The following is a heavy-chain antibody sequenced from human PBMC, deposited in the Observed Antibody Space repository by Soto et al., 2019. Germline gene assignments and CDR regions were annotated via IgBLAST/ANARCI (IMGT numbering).Heavy chain of an antibody. D-gene: IGHD3-22*01. V-gene: IGHV1-69*12. Sequence: VQLVQSGAEVKKPGSSVKVSCKASGGTFSSYAITWVRQAPGQGLEWMGGIIPIFGTANYAQKFQARVTITADESTSTAYMELSSLSSEDTAVYYCARDRGPSSGYYPYWFDPWGQGTLVTVSS. CDR2: IIPIFGTA. CDR1: GGTFSSYA. CDR3: ARDRGPSSGYYPYWFDP. J-gene: IGHJ5*02.